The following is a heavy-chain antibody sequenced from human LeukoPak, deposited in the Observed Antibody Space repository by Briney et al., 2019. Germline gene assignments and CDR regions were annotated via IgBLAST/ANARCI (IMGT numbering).Heavy chain of an antibody. D-gene: IGHD3-22*01. CDR3: ARDPRTYYYDSSGV. CDR2: ISWNSGSI. J-gene: IGHJ4*02. V-gene: IGHV3-9*01. Sequence: PGGSLRLSCAASGFTFDDYAMHWVRQAPGKGLEWVSGISWNSGSIGYADSVKGRFTISRDNSKNTLYLQMNSLRAEDTAVYYCARDPRTYYYDSSGVWGQGTLVTVSS. CDR1: GFTFDDYA.